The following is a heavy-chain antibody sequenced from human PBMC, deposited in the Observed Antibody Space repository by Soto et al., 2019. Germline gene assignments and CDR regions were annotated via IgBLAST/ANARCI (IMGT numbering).Heavy chain of an antibody. Sequence: QVQLVRSGAEVKKPGSSVKVSCKASGGTFSSYAISWVRQAPGQGLEWMGGIIPIFGTANYAQKFQGRVTITADESTSTAYMELSSLRSEDTAVYYCARDHYCSGGSCFWGGWFDPWGQGTLVTVSS. CDR2: IIPIFGTA. V-gene: IGHV1-69*01. CDR1: GGTFSSYA. J-gene: IGHJ5*02. CDR3: ARDHYCSGGSCFWGGWFDP. D-gene: IGHD2-15*01.